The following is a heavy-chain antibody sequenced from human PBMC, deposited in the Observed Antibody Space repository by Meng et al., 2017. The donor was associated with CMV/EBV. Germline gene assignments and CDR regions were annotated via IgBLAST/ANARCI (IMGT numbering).Heavy chain of an antibody. CDR3: AHLDTAMVNIDY. CDR2: IYWNDDK. CDR1: GFSLSTSGVG. J-gene: IGHJ4*02. V-gene: IGHV2-5*01. D-gene: IGHD5-18*01. Sequence: SGPTLVKPTQTLTLTCTFSGFSLSTSGVGVVWIRQPPGKALEWLALIYWNDDKRYSPSLKSRLTITKDTSKNQVVLTMTNMDPVDTATYYCAHLDTAMVNIDYWGQGTLVTVSS.